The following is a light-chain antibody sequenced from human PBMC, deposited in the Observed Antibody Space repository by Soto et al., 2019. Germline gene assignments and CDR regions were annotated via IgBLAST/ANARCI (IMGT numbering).Light chain of an antibody. CDR3: QQYNSYPSSYT. CDR2: KAY. J-gene: IGKJ2*01. CDR1: QSISSW. Sequence: DIQMTQSPSTLSASVGDRVTITCRASQSISSWLAWYQQKPGKAPKLLIYKAYSLERGVPSRFSGSGSGTEFTLTISSLQPDDFATYYCQQYNSYPSSYTFGQGTKLEIK. V-gene: IGKV1-5*03.